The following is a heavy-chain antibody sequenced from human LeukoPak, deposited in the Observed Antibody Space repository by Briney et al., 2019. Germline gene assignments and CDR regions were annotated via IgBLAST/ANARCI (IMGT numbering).Heavy chain of an antibody. Sequence: GASVKVSCKASGCTFTSYAMNWVRQAPGQGLEWMGWININTGNPTYAQGFTGRFVFSLDTSVSTAYLQISSLKAEDTAVYYCARGVYYYDSSGYYGWSFDYWGQGTLVTVSS. D-gene: IGHD3-22*01. CDR2: ININTGNP. CDR3: ARGVYYYDSSGYYGWSFDY. CDR1: GCTFTSYA. J-gene: IGHJ4*02. V-gene: IGHV7-4-1*02.